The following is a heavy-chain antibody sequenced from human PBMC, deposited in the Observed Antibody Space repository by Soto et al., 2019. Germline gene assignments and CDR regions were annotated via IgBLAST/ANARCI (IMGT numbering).Heavy chain of an antibody. J-gene: IGHJ4*02. D-gene: IGHD2-8*01. CDR1: GFTFSSYW. V-gene: IGHV3-7*03. CDR2: IKQDGSEK. Sequence: GGSLRLSCAASGFTFSSYWMSWVRQAPGKGLEWVANIKQDGSEKYYVDSVKGRFTISRDNATNSLYLKMNSLRAEDTAVYYCARDWVMYQLDYWGQGTLVTGSS. CDR3: ARDWVMYQLDY.